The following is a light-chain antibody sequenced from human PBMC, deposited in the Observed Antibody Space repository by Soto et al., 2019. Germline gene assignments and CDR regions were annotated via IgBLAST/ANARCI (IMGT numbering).Light chain of an antibody. CDR2: DAS. CDR3: QQRRNLIT. CDR1: QSVSSF. J-gene: IGKJ5*01. Sequence: EVVLTQSPATLSLSPGEGVTLSCRASQSVSSFLSWYQHKPGQAPRLLIYDASNRATGIPARFSGSGSGTDFTLTISSLEPEDFAIYYCQQRRNLITFGQGTRLEIK. V-gene: IGKV3-11*01.